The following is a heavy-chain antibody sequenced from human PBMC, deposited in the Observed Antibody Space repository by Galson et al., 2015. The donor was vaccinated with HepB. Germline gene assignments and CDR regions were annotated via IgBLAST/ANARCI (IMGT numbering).Heavy chain of an antibody. V-gene: IGHV1-2*02. J-gene: IGHJ6*04. Sequence: SVKVSCKASGYSFTEYFIHWVRQAPGQGLEWMGWIDPRSGGTHYPQKFQGRVTITRDKSVTTSYMALRSLRSDDTAVFYCAIEPKNPRALKGELFWGRGTTLNVFS. CDR2: IDPRSGGT. D-gene: IGHD1-26*01. CDR3: AIEPKNPRALKGELF. CDR1: GYSFTEYF.